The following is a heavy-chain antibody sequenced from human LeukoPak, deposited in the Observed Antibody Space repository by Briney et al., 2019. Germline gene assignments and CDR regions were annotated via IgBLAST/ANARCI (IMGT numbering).Heavy chain of an antibody. CDR1: GGSISSGGYS. V-gene: IGHV4-30-2*01. Sequence: PSETLSLTCAVSGGSISSGGYSWSWIRQPPGKGLEWIGYIYHSGSTYYNPSLKSRVTISVDRSKNQLSLKLSSVTAADTAVYYCARVYCSGGSCYFGDAFDIWGQGTMVTVSS. CDR3: ARVYCSGGSCYFGDAFDI. CDR2: IYHSGST. D-gene: IGHD2-15*01. J-gene: IGHJ3*02.